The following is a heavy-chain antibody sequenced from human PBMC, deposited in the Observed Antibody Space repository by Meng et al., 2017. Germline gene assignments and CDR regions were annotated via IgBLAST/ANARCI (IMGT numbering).Heavy chain of an antibody. V-gene: IGHV3-9*01. CDR2: ISWNSGSI. CDR1: GFTFDDYA. J-gene: IGHJ3*02. CDR3: ARSPHDVDYGDADAFDI. Sequence: GGSLRLSCAASGFTFDDYAMHRVRQAPGKGLEWVSGISWNSGSIGYADSVKGRFTISRDNAKNSLYLQMDSLRAEVTAVYYCARSPHDVDYGDADAFDIWGQGTMVTVSS. D-gene: IGHD4-17*01.